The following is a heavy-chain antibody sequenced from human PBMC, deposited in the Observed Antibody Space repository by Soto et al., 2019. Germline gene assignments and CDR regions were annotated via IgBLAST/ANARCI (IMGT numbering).Heavy chain of an antibody. J-gene: IGHJ4*02. CDR1: GFTFSDDV. CDR2: LWYHGSDK. CDR3: PRDHGGQSGNFIFDN. V-gene: IGHV3-33*01. D-gene: IGHD3-16*01. Sequence: GGSLRLGCATSGFTFSDDVMHWVHQAPGKGREWVAVLWYHGSDKFYADSVKGRFTISRDNSKKTLYLQMNSLRADDTAVYYCPRDHGGQSGNFIFDNWGQGTRVTVSS.